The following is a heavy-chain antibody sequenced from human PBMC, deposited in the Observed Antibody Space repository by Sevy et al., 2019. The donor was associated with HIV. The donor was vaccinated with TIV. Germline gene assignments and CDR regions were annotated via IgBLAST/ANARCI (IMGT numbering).Heavy chain of an antibody. D-gene: IGHD2-2*01. CDR3: AKDVGYCSSTSCCFDP. J-gene: IGHJ5*02. Sequence: GGSLRLSCAASGFTFSSYAMSWVRQAPGKGLEWVSAISGSGGSTYYADSVKGRFTISRDNSKNTLYLQMNSLRAEDTAVYYCAKDVGYCSSTSCCFDPWGQGTLVTVSS. V-gene: IGHV3-23*01. CDR2: ISGSGGST. CDR1: GFTFSSYA.